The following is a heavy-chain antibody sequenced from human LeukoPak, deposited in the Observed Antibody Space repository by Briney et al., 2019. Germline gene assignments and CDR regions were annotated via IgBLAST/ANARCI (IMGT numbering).Heavy chain of an antibody. J-gene: IGHJ4*02. D-gene: IGHD2-15*01. CDR2: IRNDGSNK. Sequence: GGSLRLSCAASGFTFSTYDMYWVRQAPGKGLEWVASIRNDGSNKYYADSVKGRFTISRDNAKNSLYLQMNSLRAEDTAVYYCAREGVVVAATLTSGFDYWGQGTLVTVSS. V-gene: IGHV3-30*02. CDR1: GFTFSTYD. CDR3: AREGVVVAATLTSGFDY.